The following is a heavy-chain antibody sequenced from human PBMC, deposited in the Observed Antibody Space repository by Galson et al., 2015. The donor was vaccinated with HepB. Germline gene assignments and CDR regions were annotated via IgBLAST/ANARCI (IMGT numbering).Heavy chain of an antibody. CDR3: AKDISELNSSGFDY. D-gene: IGHD6-19*01. CDR1: GFTFSSYG. J-gene: IGHJ4*02. Sequence: SLRLSCAASGFTFSSYGMHWVRQAPGKGLEWVAVISYDGSNKYYADSVKGRFTISRDNSKNTLYLQMNSLRAEDTAVYYCAKDISELNSSGFDYWGQGTLVTVSS. V-gene: IGHV3-30*18. CDR2: ISYDGSNK.